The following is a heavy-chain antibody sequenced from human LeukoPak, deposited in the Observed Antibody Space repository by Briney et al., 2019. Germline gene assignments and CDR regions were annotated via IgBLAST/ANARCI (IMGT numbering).Heavy chain of an antibody. CDR1: GYTFTGYY. V-gene: IGHV1-46*01. CDR3: ARSDSSGYALDY. J-gene: IGHJ4*02. Sequence: ASVKVSCKASGYTFTGYYMHWVRQAPGQGLEWMGIINPSGGSTSYAQKFQGRVTMTRDMSTSTVYMELSSLRSEDTAVYYCARSDSSGYALDYWGQGTLVTVSS. D-gene: IGHD3-22*01. CDR2: INPSGGST.